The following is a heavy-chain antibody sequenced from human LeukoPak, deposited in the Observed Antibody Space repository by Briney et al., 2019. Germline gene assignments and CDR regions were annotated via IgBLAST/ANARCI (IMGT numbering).Heavy chain of an antibody. D-gene: IGHD2-15*01. Sequence: ASVKVSCKASGYTFTSYYMHWVRQAPGQGLEWVGIINPSGGSTSYAQKFQGRVTMTRDTSTSTVYMELSSLRSEDTAVYYCASGWPIMYFDYWGQGTLVTVSS. V-gene: IGHV1-46*01. J-gene: IGHJ4*02. CDR3: ASGWPIMYFDY. CDR1: GYTFTSYY. CDR2: INPSGGST.